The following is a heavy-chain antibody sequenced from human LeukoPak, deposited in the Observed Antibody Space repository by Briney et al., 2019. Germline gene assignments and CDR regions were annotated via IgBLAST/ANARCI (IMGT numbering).Heavy chain of an antibody. Sequence: SETLSLTCTVSGYSISSGYYWGWIRQPPGKGLEWIGSIYHGGSTYYNPSLKSRVTISVDTSKNQFSLKLSSVTAADTAVYYCARHAPITIFGVVIDNWFDPWGQGTLVTVSS. CDR2: IYHGGST. J-gene: IGHJ5*02. V-gene: IGHV4-38-2*02. CDR1: GYSISSGYY. D-gene: IGHD3-3*01. CDR3: ARHAPITIFGVVIDNWFDP.